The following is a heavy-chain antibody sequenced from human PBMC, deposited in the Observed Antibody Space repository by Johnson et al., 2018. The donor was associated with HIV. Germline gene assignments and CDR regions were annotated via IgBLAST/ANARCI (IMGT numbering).Heavy chain of an antibody. J-gene: IGHJ3*02. CDR3: AKVAVATAAGGVALDI. V-gene: IGHV3-33*06. D-gene: IGHD6-13*01. Sequence: QVQLVESGGGLAQPGRSLRLSCAASGFTFSSFALHWVRQAPGKGLEWVAVTWFDGINKYYSDSVKGRFTISRDNSKNTLYLQMNSLRAEDTAVYYCAKVAVATAAGGVALDIWGPGTMVTVSS. CDR1: GFTFSSFA. CDR2: TWFDGINK.